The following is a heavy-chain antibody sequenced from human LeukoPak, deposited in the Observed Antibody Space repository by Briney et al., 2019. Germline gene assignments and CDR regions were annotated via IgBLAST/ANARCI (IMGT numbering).Heavy chain of an antibody. J-gene: IGHJ4*02. V-gene: IGHV1-2*02. CDR3: ARGGPIAVPGLQNDF. Sequence: GASVKVSCKASGYTFTDYFMHWVRQAPGQGLEWMGWINPNSDGTKFAQKFQDRVTMTRDMSISTAYMELSRLTSDDTAVYFCARGGPIAVPGLQNDFWGQGTLVTVSS. CDR1: GYTFTDYF. D-gene: IGHD6-19*01. CDR2: INPNSDGT.